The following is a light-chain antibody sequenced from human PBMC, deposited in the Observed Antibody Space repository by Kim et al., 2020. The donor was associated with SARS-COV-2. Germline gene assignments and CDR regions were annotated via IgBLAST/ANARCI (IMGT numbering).Light chain of an antibody. CDR2: GKN. CDR3: KSRDSSGTHLV. CDR1: SLRTYD. J-gene: IGLJ2*01. Sequence: LGQTVRITCQGDSLRTYDASWYQQKPGQAPVLVIYGKNNRPSGIPDRFSGSSSGNTASLTITGAQAEDEADYYCKSRDSSGTHLVFGGGTQLTVL. V-gene: IGLV3-19*01.